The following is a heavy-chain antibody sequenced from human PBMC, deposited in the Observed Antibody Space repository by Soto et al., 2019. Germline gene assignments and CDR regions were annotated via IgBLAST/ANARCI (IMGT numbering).Heavy chain of an antibody. CDR3: GRLEGLATISYYFDY. Sequence: SQTLSVTCTVSGGSGSRSSYHRGLVRQPPGKGLEWIGSVYYSGSTYYNPSLESRVTISVDKSKNQFSLKLMSLSAADTAVYYCGRLEGLATISYYFDYWGQGARVTVSS. CDR1: GGSGSRSSYH. D-gene: IGHD3-3*01. CDR2: VYYSGST. J-gene: IGHJ4*02. V-gene: IGHV4-39*01.